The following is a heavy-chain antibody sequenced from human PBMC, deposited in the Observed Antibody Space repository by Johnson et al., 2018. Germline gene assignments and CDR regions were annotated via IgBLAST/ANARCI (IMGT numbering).Heavy chain of an antibody. D-gene: IGHD4-17*01. CDR1: GFTISSSD. CDR2: IYANAKT. CDR3: ARVAYRDEGFDY. V-gene: IGHV3-66*01. J-gene: IGHJ4*02. Sequence: VQLVQSGGGLVQPGGSPRLSCAASGFTISSSDMSWVRQAPGKGLEWVSAIYANAKTDYAESVEGRFTISRDNAANSLYLQMNSLRAEDTAVYYCARVAYRDEGFDYWGQGTLVTVSS.